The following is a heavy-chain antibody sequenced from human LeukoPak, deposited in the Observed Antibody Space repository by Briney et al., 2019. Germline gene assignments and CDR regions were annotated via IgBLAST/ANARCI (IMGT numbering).Heavy chain of an antibody. CDR2: MNPNSGNT. CDR1: GYTFTSYD. V-gene: IGHV1-8*01. J-gene: IGHJ4*02. CDR3: ARVVTTTSGVIPVLRY. Sequence: PGASVKVSCKASGYTFTSYDINWVRQATGQGLEWMGWMNPNSGNTGYAQKFQGRVTMTRNTSISTAYMELSRLKSDDTAVYYCARVVTTTSGVIPVLRYWGQGTLVTVSS. D-gene: IGHD4-17*01.